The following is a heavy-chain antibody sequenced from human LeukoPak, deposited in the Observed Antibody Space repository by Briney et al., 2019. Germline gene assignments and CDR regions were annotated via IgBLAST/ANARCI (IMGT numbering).Heavy chain of an antibody. Sequence: ASVKVSCKASGYTFTGYYMHWVRQAPGQGLEWMGWINPNSGGTNYAQKFQGRVTMTRDTSISTAYMELSRLRSGDTAVYYCGALGRDGNLHTVDAFDILGQGTMGTVS. CDR3: GALGRDGNLHTVDAFDI. CDR1: GYTFTGYY. D-gene: IGHD5-24*01. CDR2: INPNSGGT. V-gene: IGHV1-2*02. J-gene: IGHJ3*02.